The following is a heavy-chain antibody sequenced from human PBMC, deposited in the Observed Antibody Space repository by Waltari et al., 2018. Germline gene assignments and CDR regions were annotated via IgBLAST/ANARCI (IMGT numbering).Heavy chain of an antibody. CDR1: GYSISSGYY. J-gene: IGHJ4*02. V-gene: IGHV4-38-2*01. D-gene: IGHD6-19*01. CDR3: AGGWYDYYFDY. Sequence: QVQLQESGPGLVKPSETLSLTCAVSGYSISSGYYWGWIRQPPGKGLEWIGSIYHSGSTDYNPSLKSRVTISVDTSKNQFSLKLSSVTAADTAVYYCAGGWYDYYFDYWGQGTLVTVSS. CDR2: IYHSGST.